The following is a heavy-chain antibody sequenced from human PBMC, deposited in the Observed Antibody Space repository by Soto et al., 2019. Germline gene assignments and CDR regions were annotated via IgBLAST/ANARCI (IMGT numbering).Heavy chain of an antibody. Sequence: SSETLSLTCAVYGGSFSGYYWSWIRQPPGKGLEWIGEINHSGSTNYNPSLKSRVTISVDTSKNQFSLKLSSVTAADTAVYYCARVVVVVPAGNDYWGQGTLVTVSS. D-gene: IGHD2-2*01. V-gene: IGHV4-34*01. CDR3: ARVVVVVPAGNDY. J-gene: IGHJ4*02. CDR1: GGSFSGYY. CDR2: INHSGST.